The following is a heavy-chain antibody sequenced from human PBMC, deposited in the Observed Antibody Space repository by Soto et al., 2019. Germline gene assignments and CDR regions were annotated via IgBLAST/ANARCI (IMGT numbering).Heavy chain of an antibody. V-gene: IGHV3-33*01. CDR1: GFTFSSYG. CDR3: ASPFLLWPHSTFDV. CDR2: IWYDGSNE. D-gene: IGHD1-26*01. J-gene: IGHJ3*01. Sequence: QVQLVESGGGVVQPGRSLRLSCAASGFTFSSYGMHWVRQAPGKGLEWVAGIWYDGSNEYYADSVKGRFIISRDNSKNTLYLRMNSLRAEDTAVYYCASPFLLWPHSTFDVWGQGTMVTVSS.